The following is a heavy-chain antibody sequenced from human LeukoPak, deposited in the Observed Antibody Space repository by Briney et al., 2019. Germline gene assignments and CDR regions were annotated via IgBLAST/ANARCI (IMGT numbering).Heavy chain of an antibody. V-gene: IGHV3-33*01. CDR2: IWYDGSNK. J-gene: IGHJ6*02. CDR1: GFTFGSYG. Sequence: PGVSLRLSCAASGFTFGSYGMHWVRQAPGKGLEWVTVIWYDGSNKHYADSVKGRFAISRDNSKNTLYLQMNSLRAEDTAVYYCARDPRAAGGMDVWGQGTTVTVSS. CDR3: ARDPRAAGGMDV. D-gene: IGHD6-25*01.